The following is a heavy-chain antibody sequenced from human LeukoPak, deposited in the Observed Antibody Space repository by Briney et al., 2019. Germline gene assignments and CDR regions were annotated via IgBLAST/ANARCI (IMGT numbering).Heavy chain of an antibody. CDR3: AKDSLRWSYFYYGMDV. J-gene: IGHJ6*02. CDR1: GFTLSSYG. Sequence: GGSLRLSCAASGFTLSSYGMHWVRQAPGKGLEWVAVISYDGSNKYYVDSVKSRFTISRDNTKNTLYLQMNSLRADDRAVYYCAKDSLRWSYFYYGMDVWGQVTTVTVSS. CDR2: ISYDGSNK. D-gene: IGHD4-23*01. V-gene: IGHV3-30*18.